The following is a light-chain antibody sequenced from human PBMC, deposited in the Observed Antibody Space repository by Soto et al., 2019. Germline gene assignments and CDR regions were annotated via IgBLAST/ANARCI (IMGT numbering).Light chain of an antibody. CDR3: SSYAGSNNLHVL. CDR1: SSDVGGYEY. V-gene: IGLV2-8*01. CDR2: EVI. Sequence: QSALTQPPSASGSPGQSVTISCTGSSSDVGGYEYVSWYQQHTGKAPKLTIYEVIKRPSGVPDRFSGSKSGNTSSLTVSGLQAEDEAEYYCSSYAGSNNLHVLFGGGTKVTVL. J-gene: IGLJ2*01.